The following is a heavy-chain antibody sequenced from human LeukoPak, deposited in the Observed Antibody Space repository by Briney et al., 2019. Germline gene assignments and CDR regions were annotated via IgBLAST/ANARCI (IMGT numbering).Heavy chain of an antibody. CDR3: ARGVNYYDSSGYGH. CDR1: GGTFSSYA. Sequence: ASVKVSCKASGGTFSSYAISWVRQAPGQGLEWMGRIIPILGIANYAQKFQGRVTITADKSTSTAYMELSSLRSEDTAVYYCARGVNYYDSSGYGHWGQGTLDTVSS. J-gene: IGHJ4*02. CDR2: IIPILGIA. V-gene: IGHV1-69*04. D-gene: IGHD3-22*01.